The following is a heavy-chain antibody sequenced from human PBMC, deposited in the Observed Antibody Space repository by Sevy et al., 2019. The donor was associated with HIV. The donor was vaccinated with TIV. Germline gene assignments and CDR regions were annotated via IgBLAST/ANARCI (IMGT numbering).Heavy chain of an antibody. CDR3: ARAPRLWFGELLPYYFDY. V-gene: IGHV3-7*01. D-gene: IGHD3-10*01. Sequence: GGSLRLSCAASGLTFSSYWMSWVRQAPGKGLEWVANIKQDGSEKYYVDSVKGRFTMPRDNAKNSLYLQMNSLRAEDTAVYYCARAPRLWFGELLPYYFDYWGQGTLVTVSS. CDR2: IKQDGSEK. J-gene: IGHJ4*02. CDR1: GLTFSSYW.